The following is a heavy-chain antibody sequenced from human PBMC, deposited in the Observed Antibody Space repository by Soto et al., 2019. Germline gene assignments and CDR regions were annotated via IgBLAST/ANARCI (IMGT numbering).Heavy chain of an antibody. CDR3: TREAHYYDSSGYLSDDAFDI. V-gene: IGHV3-49*03. CDR1: GFTFGDYA. CDR2: IRSKAYGGTT. J-gene: IGHJ3*02. Sequence: GGSLRLSCTASGFTFGDYAMSWFRQAPGKGLEWVGFIRSKAYGGTTEYAASVKGRFTISRDDSKSIAYLQMNSLKTEDTAVYYCTREAHYYDSSGYLSDDAFDIWGQGTMVTVSS. D-gene: IGHD3-22*01.